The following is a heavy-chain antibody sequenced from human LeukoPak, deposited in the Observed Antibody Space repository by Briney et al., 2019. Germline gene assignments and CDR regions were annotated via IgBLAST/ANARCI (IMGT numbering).Heavy chain of an antibody. CDR3: AREIPQQLVAMDV. J-gene: IGHJ6*02. CDR1: GFTFSTYW. Sequence: PGGSLRLSCAASGFTFSTYWMSWGRQAPGKGLEWLANIKEDGTGKNHVDSVKGRFTISRDNAKNSLYLQMDGLRAEDTAVYYCAREIPQQLVAMDVWGQGTTVTVSS. V-gene: IGHV3-7*04. D-gene: IGHD6-13*01. CDR2: IKEDGTGK.